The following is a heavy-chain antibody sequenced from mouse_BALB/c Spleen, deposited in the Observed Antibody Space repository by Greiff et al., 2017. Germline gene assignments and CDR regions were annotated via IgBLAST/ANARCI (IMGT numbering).Heavy chain of an antibody. Sequence: VQLLQSGPGLVAPSQSLSITCTASGFSLTSYGVYWVRQPPGKGLEWLGVIWAGGSTNYNSALMSRLSISKDNSKSQVFLKMNSLQTDDTAMYYGASKFITTSAGAMDYWGQGTSVTVSS. V-gene: IGHV2-9*02. CDR3: ASKFITTSAGAMDY. D-gene: IGHD1-2*01. CDR1: GFSLTSYG. CDR2: IWAGGST. J-gene: IGHJ4*01.